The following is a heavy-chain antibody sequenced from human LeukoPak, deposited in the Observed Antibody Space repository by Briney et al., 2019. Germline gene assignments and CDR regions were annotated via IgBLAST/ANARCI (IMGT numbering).Heavy chain of an antibody. CDR1: GFTVSSNY. D-gene: IGHD3-22*01. Sequence: GGSLRLSCAASGFTVSSNYMSWVRQAPGKGLEWVSVIYSGGSTYYADSVKGRFTISRDNAKNSLYLQMNSLRAEDTAVYYCARGTYYYDSSGYLVDYWGQGTLVTVSS. J-gene: IGHJ4*02. CDR3: ARGTYYYDSSGYLVDY. V-gene: IGHV3-53*01. CDR2: IYSGGST.